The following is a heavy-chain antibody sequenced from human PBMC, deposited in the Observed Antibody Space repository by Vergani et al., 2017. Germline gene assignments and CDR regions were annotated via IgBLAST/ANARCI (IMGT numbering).Heavy chain of an antibody. J-gene: IGHJ4*02. V-gene: IGHV1-69*01. D-gene: IGHD5-24*01. CDR3: ARGGPGGRLQDCYRFDY. Sequence: QVQLVQSGAEVKKPGSSVKVSCKASGGTFSSYAISWVRQAPGQGLEWMGGIIPIFGTANYAQKFQGRVTITADESTSTAYLELRSLRSEDTAVYYCARGGPGGRLQDCYRFDYWGQGTLVTVSS. CDR2: IIPIFGTA. CDR1: GGTFSSYA.